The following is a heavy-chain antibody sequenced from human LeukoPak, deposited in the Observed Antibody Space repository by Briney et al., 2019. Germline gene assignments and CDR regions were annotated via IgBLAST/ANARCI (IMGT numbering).Heavy chain of an antibody. Sequence: GASVKVSCKASGGTFSSYAISWVRQAPGQGLEWMGGIIPIFGTANYAQKFQGRVTITADESTSTAYMELNSLRAEDTAVYYCARALTMVRGVMVYYGMDVWGQGTTVTVSS. J-gene: IGHJ6*02. V-gene: IGHV1-69*13. CDR3: ARALTMVRGVMVYYGMDV. CDR1: GGTFSSYA. CDR2: IIPIFGTA. D-gene: IGHD3-10*01.